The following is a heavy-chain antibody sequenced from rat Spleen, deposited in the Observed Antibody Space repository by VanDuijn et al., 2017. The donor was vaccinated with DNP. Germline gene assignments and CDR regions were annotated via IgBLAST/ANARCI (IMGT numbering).Heavy chain of an antibody. V-gene: IGHV1-43*01. CDR3: ARRRLPYWYFDF. J-gene: IGHJ1*01. CDR1: AYTFTTYY. CDR2: INTGSGGT. Sequence: QVQLQQSGAELAKPGSSVKISCKASAYTFTTYYISWIKQTTGQGPEYIGYINTGSGGTNYNERFKGKATLTVDKSSSTAFMQLSSLTPDDSAVYYCARRRLPYWYFDFWGPGTMVTVSS.